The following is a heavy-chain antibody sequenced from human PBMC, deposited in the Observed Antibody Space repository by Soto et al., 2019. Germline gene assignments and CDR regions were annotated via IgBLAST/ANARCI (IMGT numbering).Heavy chain of an antibody. J-gene: IGHJ3*02. CDR3: AREGSKVAAINDAFDI. CDR2: IWYDGSNK. CDR1: GFTFSSYG. D-gene: IGHD2-15*01. Sequence: QVQLVESGGGVVQPGRSLRLSCAASGFTFSSYGMHWVRQAPGKGLEWVAVIWYDGSNKYYADSVKGRFTISRDNSKNTLYLQMNSLRAEDTAVYYCAREGSKVAAINDAFDIWGQGTMVTVSS. V-gene: IGHV3-33*01.